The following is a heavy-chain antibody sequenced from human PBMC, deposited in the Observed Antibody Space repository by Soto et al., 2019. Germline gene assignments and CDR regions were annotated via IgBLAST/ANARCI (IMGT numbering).Heavy chain of an antibody. CDR2: INAGNGNT. CDR1: GYTFTSYA. V-gene: IGHV1-3*01. CDR3: ARDYYDSSGPLYPNDY. J-gene: IGHJ4*02. D-gene: IGHD3-22*01. Sequence: ASLKVSCKASGYTFTSYAMHWVRQAPGQRLEWMGWINAGNGNTKYSQKFQGRVTITRDTSASTAYMELSSLRSEDTAVYYCARDYYDSSGPLYPNDYWGQGTLVNVSS.